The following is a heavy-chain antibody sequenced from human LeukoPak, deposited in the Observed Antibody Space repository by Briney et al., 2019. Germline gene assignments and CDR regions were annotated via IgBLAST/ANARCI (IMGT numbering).Heavy chain of an antibody. V-gene: IGHV3-7*01. D-gene: IGHD3-9*01. CDR1: GFTFSRSW. J-gene: IGHJ4*02. Sequence: GGSLRLSCAASGFTFSRSWMSWVRQAPGKGLEWVANMGPDGRDKHDVDSVKGRFIISRDNTKNSLYLQMNSLRPEDTAVYYCAREGQYYDILTGYPIRPPFDYWGQGTLVTVSS. CDR3: AREGQYYDILTGYPIRPPFDY. CDR2: MGPDGRDK.